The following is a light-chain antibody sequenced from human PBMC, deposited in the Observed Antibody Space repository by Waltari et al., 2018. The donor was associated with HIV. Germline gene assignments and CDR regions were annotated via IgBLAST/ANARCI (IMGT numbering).Light chain of an antibody. CDR2: SNN. CDR1: SSNIGSNS. Sequence: QSVLTQPPSASGTPGQTVIISCSGSSSNIGSNSVNWYQHLPGPAPKLLIYSNNQRPSGVPDRVSGSKSGTSASLAISGLQSEDEADYYCAAWDDSLNGPGYVFGAGTRVTVL. CDR3: AAWDDSLNGPGYV. J-gene: IGLJ1*01. V-gene: IGLV1-44*01.